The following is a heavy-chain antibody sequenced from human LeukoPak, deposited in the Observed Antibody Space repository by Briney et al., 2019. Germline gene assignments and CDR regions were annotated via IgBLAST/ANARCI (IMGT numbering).Heavy chain of an antibody. V-gene: IGHV1-2*06. CDR3: ARDDWELRGAFDY. CDR2: INPNSGGT. CDR1: GYTFTGYY. D-gene: IGHD1-26*01. J-gene: IGHJ4*02. Sequence: ASVKVSCKASGYTFTGYYMHWVRQAPGQGLEWMGRINPNSGGTNYAQKFQGGVTMTRDTSISTAYMELSRLRSDDTAVYYCARDDWELRGAFDYWGQGTLVTVSS.